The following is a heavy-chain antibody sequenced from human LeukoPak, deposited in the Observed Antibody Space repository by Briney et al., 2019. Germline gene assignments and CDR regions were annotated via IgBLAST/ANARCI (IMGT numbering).Heavy chain of an antibody. J-gene: IGHJ4*02. CDR1: EFTFSSYN. V-gene: IGHV3-21*01. CDR2: ITSSGNSV. D-gene: IGHD4-17*01. CDR3: ARATTVTTNGPDY. Sequence: PGGSLRLSCAASEFTFSSYNMNWVRQAPGKGLEWVSSITSSGNSVSYADSVKGRFTISRDNAKNSLYLQMNSLRAEDTAVYHCARATTVTTNGPDYWGQGTLVTVSS.